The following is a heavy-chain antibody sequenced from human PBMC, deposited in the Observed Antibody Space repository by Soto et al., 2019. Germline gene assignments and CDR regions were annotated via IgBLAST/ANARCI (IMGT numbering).Heavy chain of an antibody. CDR1: GYTFTSYA. CDR2: INAGNGNT. Sequence: GASVKVSCKASGYTFTSYAMHWVRQAPGQRLEWMGWINAGNGNTKYSQKFQGRVTMTVDTSTTTAYMELRSLTSDDRAVYYCAKNGQPPYYYNGMDVWGQGTTVTVSS. V-gene: IGHV1-3*01. CDR3: AKNGQPPYYYNGMDV. D-gene: IGHD2-8*01. J-gene: IGHJ6*02.